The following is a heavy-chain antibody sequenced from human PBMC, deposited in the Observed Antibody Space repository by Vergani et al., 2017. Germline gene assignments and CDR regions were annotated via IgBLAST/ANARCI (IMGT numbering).Heavy chain of an antibody. J-gene: IGHJ4*02. V-gene: IGHV4-39*01. CDR2: VFYGGRT. CDR3: ARHISVGRPSSMTAFDY. CDR1: GDSISTSSYA. Sequence: QMQLQESGPGLVKPSETLFLSCTVSGDSISTSSYAWGWIRQPPGKTLEWIGTVFYGGRTSYNPSLKSRVTLSLDTSKKQISLHLTSVTAADTAVYYCARHISVGRPSSMTAFDYWGQGTLVTVSP. D-gene: IGHD6-6*01.